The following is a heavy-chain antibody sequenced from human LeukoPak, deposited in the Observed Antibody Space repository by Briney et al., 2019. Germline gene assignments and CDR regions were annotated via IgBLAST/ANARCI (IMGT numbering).Heavy chain of an antibody. D-gene: IGHD2-21*02. CDR2: INHSGST. V-gene: IGHV4-34*01. Sequence: SETLSLTCAVYGGSFSGYYWSWIRQPPGKGLEWIGEINHSGSTNYNPSLKSRVTISVDTSKNQFSLKLSSVTAADTAVYYCARVGPIVVVTAMAYYFDYWGQGTLVTVSS. CDR1: GGSFSGYY. CDR3: ARVGPIVVVTAMAYYFDY. J-gene: IGHJ4*02.